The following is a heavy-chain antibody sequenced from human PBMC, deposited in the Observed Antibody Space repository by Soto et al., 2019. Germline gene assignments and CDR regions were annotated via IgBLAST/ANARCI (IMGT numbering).Heavy chain of an antibody. CDR1: GFTFSSYW. J-gene: IGHJ6*03. CDR3: ARTFAQSPYYYYYYMDV. D-gene: IGHD3-10*01. V-gene: IGHV3-7*01. Sequence: GGSLRLSCAASGFTFSSYWMSWVRRAPGKGLEWVANIKQDGSEKYYVDSVKGRFTISRDNAKNSLYLQMNSLRAEDTAVYYCARTFAQSPYYYYYYMDVWGKGTTVTVSS. CDR2: IKQDGSEK.